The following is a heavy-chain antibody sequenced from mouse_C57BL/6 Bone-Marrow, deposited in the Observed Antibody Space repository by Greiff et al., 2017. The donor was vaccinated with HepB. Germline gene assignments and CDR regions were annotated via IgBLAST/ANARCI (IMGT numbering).Heavy chain of an antibody. CDR1: GYTFTSYW. CDR3: ARTLITTVVAYYAMDY. CDR2: INPSNGGT. Sequence: QVQLQQPGTELVKPGASVKLSCKASGYTFTSYWMHWVKQRPGQGLEWIGNINPSNGGTNYNEKFKSKATLTVDKSSSTAYMQLSSLTSEDSAVYYCARTLITTVVAYYAMDYWGQGTSVTVSS. V-gene: IGHV1-53*01. D-gene: IGHD1-1*01. J-gene: IGHJ4*01.